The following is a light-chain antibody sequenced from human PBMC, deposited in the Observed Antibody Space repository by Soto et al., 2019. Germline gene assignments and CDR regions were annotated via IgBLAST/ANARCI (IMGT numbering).Light chain of an antibody. CDR1: SSDVGGYNY. CDR3: QSYDSSLSGWV. V-gene: IGLV2-14*01. Sequence: QSALTQPASVSGSPGQSITISCTGTSSDVGGYNYVSWYQQHPGRAPKLLIYGVNNRPSGVSSRFSGSKSGNTASLTISGLQAEDEADYYCQSYDSSLSGWVFGGGTKLTVL. J-gene: IGLJ3*02. CDR2: GVN.